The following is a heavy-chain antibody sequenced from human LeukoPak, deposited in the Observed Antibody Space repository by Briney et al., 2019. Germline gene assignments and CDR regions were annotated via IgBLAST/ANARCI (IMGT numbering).Heavy chain of an antibody. Sequence: PGGSLRLSWASSGFTFSNYAMRWVRQAAGKGLEWVSGISGSGERTYYEDSVKGRFTISKDNSKNTLYLQKISLRAEDTAVYYCARRSGIAVAGAFDYWGQGTLVTVSS. V-gene: IGHV3-23*01. CDR2: ISGSGERT. CDR1: GFTFSNYA. CDR3: ARRSGIAVAGAFDY. D-gene: IGHD6-19*01. J-gene: IGHJ4*02.